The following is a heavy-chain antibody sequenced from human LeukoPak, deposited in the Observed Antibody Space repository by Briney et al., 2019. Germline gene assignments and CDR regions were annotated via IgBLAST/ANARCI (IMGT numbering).Heavy chain of an antibody. V-gene: IGHV4-39*01. CDR3: ARVDIVVVPSANFDC. CDR1: GASISSISYY. CDR2: INYSGST. D-gene: IGHD2-2*01. J-gene: IGHJ4*02. Sequence: PSETLSLTCTVSGASISSISYYWGWIRQPPGKGLEWIGSINYSGSTYYNPSLKSRVTISVDTSKNQFSLRLSSVTAADTAVYYCARVDIVVVPSANFDCWPQGTLVTVSS.